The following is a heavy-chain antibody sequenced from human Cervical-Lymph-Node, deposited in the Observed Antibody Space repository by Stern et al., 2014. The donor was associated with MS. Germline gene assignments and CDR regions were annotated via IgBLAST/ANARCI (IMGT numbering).Heavy chain of an antibody. CDR1: GGTFISSYA. V-gene: IGHV1-69*09. CDR3: ARGVVTNRAAATLHNLFDP. D-gene: IGHD2-15*01. Sequence: VQLVESGAEVKKPGSSVNVSRKASGGTFISSYAITWMRQAPGQGLEWMGRIIPILGLPNYAQKFQGRVTITADTSTSTAYMELSSLRSEDTAVYYCARGVVTNRAAATLHNLFDPWGQGTLVTVSS. CDR2: IIPILGLP. J-gene: IGHJ5*02.